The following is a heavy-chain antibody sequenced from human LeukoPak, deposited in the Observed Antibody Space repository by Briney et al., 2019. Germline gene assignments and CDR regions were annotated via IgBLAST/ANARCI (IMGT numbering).Heavy chain of an antibody. J-gene: IGHJ4*02. CDR2: IRSKAYGGTT. Sequence: GRSLRLSRTASGLTFGDYAMSWFRQAPGKGLEGGGFIRSKAYGGTTEYAASVKGRFTISRDDSKRIADLQMNSLKPEDTAVYYCTRGYSYGPFEYWGQGTLVTVSS. V-gene: IGHV3-49*03. D-gene: IGHD5-18*01. CDR3: TRGYSYGPFEY. CDR1: GLTFGDYA.